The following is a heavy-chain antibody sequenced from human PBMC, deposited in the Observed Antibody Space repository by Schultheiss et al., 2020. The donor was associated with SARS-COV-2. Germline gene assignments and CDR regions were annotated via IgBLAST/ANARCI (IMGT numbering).Heavy chain of an antibody. Sequence: SCTVSGGSISSGGYYWSWIRQHPGKGLEWIGYIYYSGSTYYNPSLKSRVTISVDTSKNQFSLKLSSVTAADTAVYYCARVPSADDSSGYCVDYWGQGTLVTVSS. CDR1: GGSISSGGYY. D-gene: IGHD3-22*01. J-gene: IGHJ4*02. CDR2: IYYSGST. CDR3: ARVPSADDSSGYCVDY. V-gene: IGHV4-31*03.